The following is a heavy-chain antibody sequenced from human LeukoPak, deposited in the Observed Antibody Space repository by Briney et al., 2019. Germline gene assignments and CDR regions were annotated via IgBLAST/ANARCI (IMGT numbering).Heavy chain of an antibody. Sequence: GGSLRLSCAAPGLITDDYAIHWVRQAPGKGLEWVSLISGDGGSTFYADSVRGRFTISRDNSKNSMSLQMSSLRSEDTALYFCVRESERSGWFDHWGQATLVTVSS. D-gene: IGHD1-26*01. V-gene: IGHV3-43*02. CDR2: ISGDGGST. CDR1: GLITDDYA. J-gene: IGHJ5*02. CDR3: VRESERSGWFDH.